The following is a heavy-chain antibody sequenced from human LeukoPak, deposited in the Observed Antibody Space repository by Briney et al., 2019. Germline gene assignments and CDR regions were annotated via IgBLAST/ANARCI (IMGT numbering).Heavy chain of an antibody. CDR3: ARDRGELLADY. CDR1: GFTFSSYG. J-gene: IGHJ4*02. D-gene: IGHD1-26*01. V-gene: IGHV3-33*01. Sequence: GGSLRLSCAASGFTFSSYGMHWVRQAPGKGLEWVAVIWYDGSNKYYADSVKGRFTISRDNSNNTLYLQMNSLRAEDTAVYYCARDRGELLADYWGQGTLVTVSS. CDR2: IWYDGSNK.